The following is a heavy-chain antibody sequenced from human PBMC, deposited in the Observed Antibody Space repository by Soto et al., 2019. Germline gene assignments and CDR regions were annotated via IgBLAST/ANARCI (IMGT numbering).Heavy chain of an antibody. CDR3: ARETSSTSCYGVTSECYYYYYMDV. D-gene: IGHD2-2*01. CDR1: GGTFSSYT. V-gene: IGHV1-69*02. CDR2: IIPILGIA. Sequence: ASVKVSCKASGGTFSSYTISWVRQAPGQGLEWMGRIIPILGIANYAQKFQGRVTITADKSTSTAYMELSSLRSEDTAVYYCARETSSTSCYGVTSECYYYYYMDVWGKGTTVTVSS. J-gene: IGHJ6*03.